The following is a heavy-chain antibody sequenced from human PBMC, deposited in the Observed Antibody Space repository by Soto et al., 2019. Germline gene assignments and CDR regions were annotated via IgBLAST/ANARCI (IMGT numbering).Heavy chain of an antibody. CDR3: ARDSSGWLGGEGAFDI. CDR2: IYHSGST. CDR1: SGCISSSNW. V-gene: IGHV4-4*02. Sequence: PSENLSLTCAVSSGCISSSNWWSWVRQPPGKGLEGVGEIYHSGSTNHNPSLKSRVTTSVDKSKNQFSLKLSSVTAADTAVYYCARDSSGWLGGEGAFDIWGKGTMVTVSS. J-gene: IGHJ3*02. D-gene: IGHD6-19*01.